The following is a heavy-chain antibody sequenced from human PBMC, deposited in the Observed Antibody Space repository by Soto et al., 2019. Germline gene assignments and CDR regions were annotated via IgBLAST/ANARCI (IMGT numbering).Heavy chain of an antibody. V-gene: IGHV4-30-4*01. D-gene: IGHD3-9*01. CDR2: IYYSGST. CDR1: GGSISSGDYY. CDR3: ARANILTGFDY. Sequence: PSETLSLTCTVSGGSISSGDYYWSWIRQPPGKGLEWIGYIYYSGSTYYNPSLKSRVTISVDTSKNQFSLKLSSVTAADTAVYYCARANILTGFDYWGQGTLVTVSS. J-gene: IGHJ4*02.